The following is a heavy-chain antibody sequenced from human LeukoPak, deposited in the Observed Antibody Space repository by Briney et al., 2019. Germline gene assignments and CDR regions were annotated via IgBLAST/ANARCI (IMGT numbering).Heavy chain of an antibody. CDR3: ARDWGGYCSSTSCYLYNWFDP. J-gene: IGHJ5*02. CDR1: GYTFTGYY. Sequence: ASVKVSCKASGYTFTGYYMHWVRQAPGQGLEWMGWINPNSGGTNYAQKFRGRVTMTRDTSISTAYMELSRLRSDDTAVYYCARDWGGYCSSTSCYLYNWFDPWGQGTLVTVSS. V-gene: IGHV1-2*02. D-gene: IGHD2-2*01. CDR2: INPNSGGT.